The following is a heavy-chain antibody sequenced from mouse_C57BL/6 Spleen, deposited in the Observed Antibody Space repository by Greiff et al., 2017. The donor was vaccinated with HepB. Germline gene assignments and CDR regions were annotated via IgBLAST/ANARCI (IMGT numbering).Heavy chain of an antibody. CDR1: GYAFSSYW. D-gene: IGHD2-1*01. CDR2: IYPGDGDT. Sequence: VKLKQSGAELVKPGASVKISCKASGYAFSSYWMNWVKQRPGKGLEWIGQIYPGDGDTNYNGKFKGKATLTADKSSSTAYMQLSSLTSEDSAVYFCPRRSYYGNYVGYFDVWGTGTTVTVSS. J-gene: IGHJ1*03. V-gene: IGHV1-80*01. CDR3: PRRSYYGNYVGYFDV.